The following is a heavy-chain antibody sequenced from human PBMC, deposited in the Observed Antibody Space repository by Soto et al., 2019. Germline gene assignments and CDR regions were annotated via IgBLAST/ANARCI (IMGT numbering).Heavy chain of an antibody. CDR3: ACDGPSGCFDCFAY. J-gene: IGHJ4*02. V-gene: IGHV1-46*01. CDR1: GSTFTSYY. Sequence: APVKVSCKACGSTFTSYYMHWGRQAPGQGLEWMGIINPIGGSTSYAQKFQGGVTMTRDTSTSTVYMELSSLRSEDTAVYYCACDGPSGCFDCFAYWGQGTLVIVSS. D-gene: IGHD6-25*01. CDR2: INPIGGST.